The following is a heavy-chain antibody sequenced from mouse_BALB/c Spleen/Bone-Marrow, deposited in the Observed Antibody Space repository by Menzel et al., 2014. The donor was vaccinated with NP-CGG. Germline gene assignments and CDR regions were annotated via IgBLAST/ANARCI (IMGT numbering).Heavy chain of an antibody. CDR3: ARHGEERPVLAMDY. CDR2: INNGGGST. CDR1: GFTFIAYT. J-gene: IGHJ4*01. V-gene: IGHV5-12-2*01. Sequence: EVNLVESGGGLVEPGGSLKLSCAASGFTFIAYTMSWVRQTPEKRLEWVAYINNGGGSTYYPDTVKGRFTISRDNAKNPLYQEMSSLKSEDTAMYYCARHGEERPVLAMDYWGQGTSVTVSS.